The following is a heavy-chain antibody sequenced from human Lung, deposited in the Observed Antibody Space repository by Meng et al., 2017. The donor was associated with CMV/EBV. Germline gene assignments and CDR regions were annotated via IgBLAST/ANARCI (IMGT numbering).Heavy chain of an antibody. D-gene: IGHD5-18*01. CDR2: INTDNGAP. J-gene: IGHJ4*02. Sequence: ASXXVSXKGSGYYFNAFGISWRRQAPGQGLEWMGWINTDNGAPRYAQRFQGRVTMTTDKSTATSYMELRSLTSGDTAVYYCARRRDSYHFLEGGGDDYLDYWXQGKXVTVSS. CDR1: GYYFNAFG. V-gene: IGHV1-18*01. CDR3: ARRRDSYHFLEGGGDDYLDY.